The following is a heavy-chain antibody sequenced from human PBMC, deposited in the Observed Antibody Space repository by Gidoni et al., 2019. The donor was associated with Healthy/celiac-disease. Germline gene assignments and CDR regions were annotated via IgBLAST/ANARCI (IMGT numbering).Heavy chain of an antibody. Sequence: EVQLLESGGGLVQPGGSLRLSCAASGFTFSSYALSWVRPAPGKGLEWVSAISGSGGSRYYADSVKGRFTISRDNSKNTLYLQMNSLRAEDTAVYYCAKVALGGSSPSYYFDYWGQGTLVTVSS. J-gene: IGHJ4*02. CDR3: AKVALGGSSPSYYFDY. D-gene: IGHD6-6*01. CDR1: GFTFSSYA. V-gene: IGHV3-23*01. CDR2: ISGSGGSR.